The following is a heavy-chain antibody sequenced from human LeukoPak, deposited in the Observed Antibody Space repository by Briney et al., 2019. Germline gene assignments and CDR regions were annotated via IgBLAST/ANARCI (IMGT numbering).Heavy chain of an antibody. D-gene: IGHD6-19*01. CDR3: ARDPIAVAAFDY. V-gene: IGHV4-34*01. Sequence: SETLSLTCAVYGGSFSGYYWSWIRQPPGKGLEWIGEINHSGSTNYNPSLKSRVTISVDTSKNQFSLKLSSVTAADTAVYYCARDPIAVAAFDYWGQGTLVTVSS. CDR2: INHSGST. CDR1: GGSFSGYY. J-gene: IGHJ4*02.